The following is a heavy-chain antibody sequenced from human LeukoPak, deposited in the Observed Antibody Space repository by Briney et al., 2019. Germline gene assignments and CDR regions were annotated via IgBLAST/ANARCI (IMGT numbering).Heavy chain of an antibody. J-gene: IGHJ3*02. D-gene: IGHD5-24*01. CDR2: ISYDGSNK. Sequence: GGSLRLSCAASGFTVSNNHMSWVRQAPGKGLEWVAVISYDGSNKYYADSVKGRFTISRDNSKNTLYLQMNSLRAEDTAVYYCARDGGWLQFAAFDIWGQGTMVTVSS. CDR1: GFTVSNNH. CDR3: ARDGGWLQFAAFDI. V-gene: IGHV3-30-3*01.